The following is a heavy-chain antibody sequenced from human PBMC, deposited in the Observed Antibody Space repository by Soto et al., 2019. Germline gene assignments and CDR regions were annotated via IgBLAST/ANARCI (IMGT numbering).Heavy chain of an antibody. CDR2: ISYTGSA. CDR1: GGSLSGSY. J-gene: IGHJ4*02. Sequence: SETLSLTCSVSGGSLSGSYCSWIRQSPGKGLEWIASISYTGSATYNPSLKSRATTSVDTSENQFSLKLTSLTTADTAAYYCATGGGWLQNSNLRGLYFDYWGQGAQVTSPQ. D-gene: IGHD6-19*01. V-gene: IGHV4-59*01. CDR3: ATGGGWLQNSNLRGLYFDY.